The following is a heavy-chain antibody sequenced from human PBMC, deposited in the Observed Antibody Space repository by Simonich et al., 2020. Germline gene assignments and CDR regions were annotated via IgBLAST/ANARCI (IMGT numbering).Heavy chain of an antibody. J-gene: IGHJ5*02. D-gene: IGHD6-6*01. CDR3: ARHPEYSSNWFDP. CDR2: IYYSGRT. Sequence: QLQLHESGPGLVKTSETLSLTCTVSGGTISSSRYYWGWIRHPPGKGLEWIGSIYYSGRTDYNPSLKSRVTISVDTSKNQFSLKLSSVTAADTAVYYCARHPEYSSNWFDPWGQGTLVTVSS. CDR1: GGTISSSRYY. V-gene: IGHV4-39*01.